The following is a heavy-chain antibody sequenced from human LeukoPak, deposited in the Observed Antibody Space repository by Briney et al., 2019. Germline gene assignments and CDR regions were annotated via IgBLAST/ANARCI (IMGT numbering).Heavy chain of an antibody. D-gene: IGHD3-9*01. CDR3: ARDRGKLRYLDL. J-gene: IGHJ4*02. CDR2: MSLDGSSI. V-gene: IGHV3-30*15. CDR1: AFAFNTQA. Sequence: GGSLRLSCVASAFAFNTQAMHWVRQAPGKGLEWLAVMSLDGSSIYYADSERGRFTISRDNSRNTLFLQMSSLRVEDTVVYYCARDRGKLRYLDLWGQGTLLTVSS.